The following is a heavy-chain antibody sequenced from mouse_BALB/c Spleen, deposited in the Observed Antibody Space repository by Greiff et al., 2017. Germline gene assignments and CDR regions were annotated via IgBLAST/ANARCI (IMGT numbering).Heavy chain of an antibody. CDR1: GYTFTSYW. CDR2: IDPSDSYT. V-gene: IGHV1S127*01. Sequence: VQLQQSGAELVKPGASVKMSCKASGYTFTSYWMHWVKQRPGQGLEWIGVIDPSDSYTSYNQKFKGKATLTVDTSSSTAYMQLSSLTSEDSAVYYCTRGRWRGAMDYWGQGTSVTVSS. CDR3: TRGRWRGAMDY. J-gene: IGHJ4*01. D-gene: IGHD2-3*01.